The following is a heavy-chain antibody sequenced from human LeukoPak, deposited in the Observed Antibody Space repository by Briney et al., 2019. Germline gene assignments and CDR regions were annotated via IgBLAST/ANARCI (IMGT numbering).Heavy chain of an antibody. CDR1: GFTVSSNY. J-gene: IGHJ4*02. CDR2: IYSGGNT. V-gene: IGHV3-53*01. CDR3: ARDRGD. Sequence: PGGSLRLSCAASGFTVSSNYMSWVRQAPGKGLEWVSIIYSGGNTYYADSVKGRFTISRDNAKNSLYLQMNSLRAEDTAVYYCARDRGDWGQGTLVTVSS. D-gene: IGHD3-10*01.